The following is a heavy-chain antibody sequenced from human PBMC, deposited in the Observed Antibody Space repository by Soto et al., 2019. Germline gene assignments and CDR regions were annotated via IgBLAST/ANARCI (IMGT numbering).Heavy chain of an antibody. CDR1: GFSFSNYG. Sequence: GGSLRLSXAASGFSFSNYGMHWVRQAPGKGLEWVAVISYDGSSKYHADSVKGRFTISRDNSKNTLHLQMNSLRAEDTAVYYCSKDRRGGRAVLDSWGQGTPVTVSS. V-gene: IGHV3-30*18. CDR2: ISYDGSSK. J-gene: IGHJ4*02. D-gene: IGHD2-8*01. CDR3: SKDRRGGRAVLDS.